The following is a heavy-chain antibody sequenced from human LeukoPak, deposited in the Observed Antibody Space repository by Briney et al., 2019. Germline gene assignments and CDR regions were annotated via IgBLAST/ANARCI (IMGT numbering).Heavy chain of an antibody. V-gene: IGHV3-48*03. CDR2: ISSSGSTI. Sequence: PGGSLRLSCAASGFTFSSYEMNWVRQAPGKGLEWVSYISSSGSTIYYADSVKGRFTISRDNAKNSLYLQMNSLRAEDTAVYYCARVRYGSGSYYKGGWYFDYWGQGTLVTVSS. J-gene: IGHJ4*02. CDR1: GFTFSSYE. D-gene: IGHD3-10*01. CDR3: ARVRYGSGSYYKGGWYFDY.